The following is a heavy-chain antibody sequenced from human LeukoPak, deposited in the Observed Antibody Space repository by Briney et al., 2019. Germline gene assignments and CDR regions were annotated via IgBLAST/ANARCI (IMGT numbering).Heavy chain of an antibody. CDR2: INHSGST. J-gene: IGHJ4*02. Sequence: PSETLSLTCAVYGGSFSGYYWSWIRQPPGKGLEWIGEINHSGSTNYNPSLKSRVTISVDTSKNQFSLKLSSVTAADTAVYYCAREDTAMVFVWGQGTLVTVSS. D-gene: IGHD5-18*01. V-gene: IGHV4-34*01. CDR1: GGSFSGYY. CDR3: AREDTAMVFV.